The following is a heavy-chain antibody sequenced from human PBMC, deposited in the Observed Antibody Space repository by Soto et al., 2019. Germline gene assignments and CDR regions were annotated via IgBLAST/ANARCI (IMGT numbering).Heavy chain of an antibody. CDR1: NGSVSSGNW. CDR2: IFQTGST. CDR3: TREVPGAYNYFDP. V-gene: IGHV4-4*02. Sequence: QVQLQESGPGLVKPSGTLSLTCAVSNGSVSSGNWWSWVRQTPGKGLEWIGEIFQTGSTKYNPSLKSRVTMSVDKSKNQFSLTVTSVTAADTAVYFCTREVPGAYNYFDPWGQGTLVTVSS. D-gene: IGHD3-10*01. J-gene: IGHJ5*02.